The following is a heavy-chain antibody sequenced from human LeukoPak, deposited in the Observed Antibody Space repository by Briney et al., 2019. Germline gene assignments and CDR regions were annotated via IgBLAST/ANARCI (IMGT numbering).Heavy chain of an antibody. CDR2: ISSSGSTI. D-gene: IGHD3-10*01. CDR1: GFTFSSYE. CDR3: ARDTWYYGSGCYSPGYYYGMDV. Sequence: PGGSLRLSCAASGFTFSSYEMNWVRQAPGKGLEWVPYISSSGSTIYYADSVKGRFTISRDNAKNSLYLQMNSLSAEDTAVYYCARDTWYYGSGCYSPGYYYGMDVWGQGTTVTVSS. J-gene: IGHJ6*02. V-gene: IGHV3-48*03.